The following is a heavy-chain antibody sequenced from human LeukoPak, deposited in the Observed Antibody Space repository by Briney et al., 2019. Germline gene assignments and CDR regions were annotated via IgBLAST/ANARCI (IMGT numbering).Heavy chain of an antibody. V-gene: IGHV1-2*02. CDR2: INPNSGGT. J-gene: IGHJ3*02. D-gene: IGHD4-23*01. Sequence: VSVKVSCKASGYTFTGYYMHWVRQAPGQGLEWMGWINPNSGGTNYAQKFQGRVTMTRDTSISTAYMELSRLRSDDTAVYYCAAYGGTYDDAFDIWGQGTMVTVSS. CDR1: GYTFTGYY. CDR3: AAYGGTYDDAFDI.